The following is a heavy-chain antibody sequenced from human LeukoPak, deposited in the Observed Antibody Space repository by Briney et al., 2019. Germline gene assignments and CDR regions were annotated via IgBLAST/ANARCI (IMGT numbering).Heavy chain of an antibody. V-gene: IGHV4-61*01. CDR1: GGSVSSGSYY. CDR3: ASEAIGYCSSTSCADYYYYGMDV. Sequence: SETLSLTCTVPGGSVSSGSYYWSWIRQPPGKGLEWIGYIYYSGSTNYNPSLKSRVTISVDTSKNQFSLKLSSVTAADTAVYYCASEAIGYCSSTSCADYYYYGMDVWGQGTTVTVSS. CDR2: IYYSGST. J-gene: IGHJ6*02. D-gene: IGHD2-2*01.